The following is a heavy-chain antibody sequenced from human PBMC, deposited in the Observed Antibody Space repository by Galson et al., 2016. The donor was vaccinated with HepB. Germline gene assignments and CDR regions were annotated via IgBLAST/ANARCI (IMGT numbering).Heavy chain of an antibody. CDR3: AQYGGLADS. J-gene: IGHJ4*02. V-gene: IGHV3-7*01. CDR2: ISHDGGDQ. CDR1: GLNFWTYW. Sequence: SLRLSCAASGLNFWTYWMTWVRQAPGKGPEWVASISHDGGDQRYVDSVKGRFTISRDNARNSLYLQMNSLRVDDTAVYYCAQYGGLADSWGQGTLVTVSS. D-gene: IGHD3-16*01.